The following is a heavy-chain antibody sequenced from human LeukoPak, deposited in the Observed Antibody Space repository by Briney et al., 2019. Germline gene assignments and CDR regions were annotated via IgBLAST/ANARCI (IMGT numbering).Heavy chain of an antibody. D-gene: IGHD1-7*01. V-gene: IGHV1-69*04. J-gene: IGHJ5*02. CDR3: ARDGGNYDKRWFDP. CDR1: GGTFSSYT. CDR2: IIPILGIA. Sequence: SVKVSCKASGGTFSSYTISWVRQAPGQGLEWMGRIIPILGIANYAQKFQGRVTITADKSTSTAYMELMSLRSEDTAVYYCARDGGNYDKRWFDPWGQGTLVTVSS.